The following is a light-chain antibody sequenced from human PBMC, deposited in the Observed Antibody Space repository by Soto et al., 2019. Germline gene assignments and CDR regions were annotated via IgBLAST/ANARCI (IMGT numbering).Light chain of an antibody. CDR3: QQSYSNPRT. V-gene: IGKV1-39*01. Sequence: DIQMTQSPSSLSASVGDRVTITCRASQSINTYLNWYQQKPGKAPKLLIYAASSLQSGVPSRFSGSGSGTDFTLIISSLQPEDFATYYCQQSYSNPRTFGQGTKLDI. CDR1: QSINTY. J-gene: IGKJ2*01. CDR2: AAS.